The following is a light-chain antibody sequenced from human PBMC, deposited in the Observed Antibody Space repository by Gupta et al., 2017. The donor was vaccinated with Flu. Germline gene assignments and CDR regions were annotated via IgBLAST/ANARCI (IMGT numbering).Light chain of an antibody. J-gene: IGKJ2*01. CDR2: VAS. Sequence: PSFLLASVGDEVAITCRARQGISNYLAWYQQKPGKAPKLLIYVASSWERGVPSRFSGTASGTEFTLTISNRQPEDFATYYCQQLDRYPNTFGQGTKLEIK. V-gene: IGKV1-9*01. CDR1: QGISNY. CDR3: QQLDRYPNT.